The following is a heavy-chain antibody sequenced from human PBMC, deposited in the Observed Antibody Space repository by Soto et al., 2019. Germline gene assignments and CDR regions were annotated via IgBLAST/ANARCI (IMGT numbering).Heavy chain of an antibody. CDR3: ARVGRGSGSYQDYYYGMDV. CDR1: GFTFSSYA. J-gene: IGHJ6*02. Sequence: GGSLRLSCAASGFTFSSYAMHWVRQAPGKGLEWVAVISYDGSNKYYADSVKGRFTISRDNSKKTLYLQMNSLRAEDTAVYYCARVGRGSGSYQDYYYGMDVWGQGTTVTVSS. V-gene: IGHV3-30-3*01. D-gene: IGHD3-10*01. CDR2: ISYDGSNK.